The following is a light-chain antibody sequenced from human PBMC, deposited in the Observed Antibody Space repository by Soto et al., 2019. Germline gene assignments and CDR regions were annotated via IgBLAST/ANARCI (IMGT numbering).Light chain of an antibody. CDR3: MQPLQSWT. J-gene: IGKJ1*01. V-gene: IGKV2-28*01. Sequence: DIVMTHSPLSLPVTPGEPASISCRSSQSLLHYNAYNYLDWYLKKPGQSPQLLIYLGSNRASGVPDRFSGSGSGTDFTLKISRVEAEDVGVYYCMQPLQSWTFGQGTKVDIK. CDR2: LGS. CDR1: QSLLHYNAYNY.